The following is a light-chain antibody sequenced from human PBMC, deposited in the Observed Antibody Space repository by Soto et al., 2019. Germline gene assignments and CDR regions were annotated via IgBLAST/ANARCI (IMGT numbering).Light chain of an antibody. J-gene: IGKJ1*01. CDR3: QQSYSTPWT. Sequence: DVPMSHSPSSLSASVGDRFTITFRSSQRISTYLHWFQQKPGKAPKLLIYAASNLQSGVPSRFSGSGSGTDFALTISSLQPEDFATYYCQQSYSTPWTFGQGTKVDIK. CDR2: AAS. CDR1: QRISTY. V-gene: IGKV1-39*01.